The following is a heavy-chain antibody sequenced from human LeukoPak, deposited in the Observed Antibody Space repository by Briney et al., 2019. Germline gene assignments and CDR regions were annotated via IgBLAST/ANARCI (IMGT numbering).Heavy chain of an antibody. D-gene: IGHD1-26*01. V-gene: IGHV1-46*01. J-gene: IGHJ4*02. Sequence: ASVKVSCKASGYTFSTYYMHWVRQAPGQGLEWVGVINPTGGTTTYAQKFQGRVTMTRDTSSSTVYMELSSLRIEDTAVYYCSRDLGGSYNDYWGQGTRVTVSS. CDR1: GYTFSTYY. CDR2: INPTGGTT. CDR3: SRDLGGSYNDY.